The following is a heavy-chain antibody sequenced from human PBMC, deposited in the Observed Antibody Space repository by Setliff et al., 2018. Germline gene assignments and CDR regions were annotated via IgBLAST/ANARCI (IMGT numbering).Heavy chain of an antibody. V-gene: IGHV1-69*05. Sequence: SVKVSCKASGGTFRSYGISWVRQAPGQGLEWMGGTIPMFGSANYAQKFQGRVTIITDEFTGTAYMELSSLRTEDTAVYYCARGALVLQFLEWLPRFYYMDVWGKGTTVTVSS. CDR1: GGTFRSYG. J-gene: IGHJ6*03. D-gene: IGHD3-3*01. CDR2: TIPMFGSA. CDR3: ARGALVLQFLEWLPRFYYMDV.